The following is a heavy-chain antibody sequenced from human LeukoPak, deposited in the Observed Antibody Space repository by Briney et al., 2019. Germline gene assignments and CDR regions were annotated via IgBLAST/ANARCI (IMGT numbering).Heavy chain of an antibody. J-gene: IGHJ3*02. Sequence: PSETLSLTCTVSGGSISSYYWTWIRQPPGKGLEWIGYIFYSGSTNYNPSLKGRVTISVDTSKNQFSLRLSSVTAADTAVYYCARTNAFDIWGQGTMVTVSS. CDR2: IFYSGST. V-gene: IGHV4-59*08. CDR3: ARTNAFDI. CDR1: GGSISSYY.